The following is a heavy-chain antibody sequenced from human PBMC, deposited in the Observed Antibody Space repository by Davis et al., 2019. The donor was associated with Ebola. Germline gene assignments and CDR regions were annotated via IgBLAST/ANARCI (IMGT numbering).Heavy chain of an antibody. CDR3: ARDRSCTGGVCYTFDY. J-gene: IGHJ4*02. CDR2: IYYSGST. D-gene: IGHD2-8*02. Sequence: MPSETLSLTCTVSGGSISSGGYYWSWIRQHPGKGLEWIGYIYYSGSTYYNPSLKSRVTISVDTSKNQFSLKLSSVTAADTAVYYCARDRSCTGGVCYTFDYWGQGTLVTVSS. CDR1: GGSISSGGYY. V-gene: IGHV4-31*03.